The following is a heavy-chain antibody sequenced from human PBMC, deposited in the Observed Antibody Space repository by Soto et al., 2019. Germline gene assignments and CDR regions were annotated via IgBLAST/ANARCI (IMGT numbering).Heavy chain of an antibody. D-gene: IGHD3-10*01. CDR1: GGTFSSYT. Sequence: QVQLVQSGAEVKKPGSSVKVSCKASGGTFSSYTISWVRQAPGQGLEWMGRIIPILGIANYAQKFQGRVTITXXKXTXXAHRELSSLRSEDTAVYYCAARRNYYGSGSYNDDYWGQGTLVTVSS. V-gene: IGHV1-69*02. CDR2: IIPILGIA. CDR3: AARRNYYGSGSYNDDY. J-gene: IGHJ4*02.